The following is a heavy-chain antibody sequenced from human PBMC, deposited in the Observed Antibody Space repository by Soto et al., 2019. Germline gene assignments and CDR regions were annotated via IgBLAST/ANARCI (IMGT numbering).Heavy chain of an antibody. CDR2: INYRGST. Sequence: QVQLQQWGAGLLKPSETLSLTCAVYGGSFTGYYWTWIRQTPGKGLEWIGEINYRGSTYYNPSLESRLTMAVXTXXXQXXLKLSSVTAADTAVYFCVRGQPHRITIFEVVIRSYDYGMDVWGQGTTVTVSS. CDR1: GGSFTGYY. J-gene: IGHJ6*02. D-gene: IGHD3-3*01. V-gene: IGHV4-34*01. CDR3: VRGQPHRITIFEVVIRSYDYGMDV.